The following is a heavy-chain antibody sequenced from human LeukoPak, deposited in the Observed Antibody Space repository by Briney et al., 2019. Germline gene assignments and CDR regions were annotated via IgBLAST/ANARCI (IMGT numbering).Heavy chain of an antibody. CDR2: ISAYNANT. CDR1: GYTFTGYY. V-gene: IGHV1-18*04. D-gene: IGHD6-19*01. Sequence: ASVKVYCNASGYTFTGYYMHWVRQAPGQGLEWMGWISAYNANTNFAQNLQGRVTMTTDTSTSTAYMELRSLRSDDTAVYYCARVQASSGWYIFDYWGQGTLVTVSS. CDR3: ARVQASSGWYIFDY. J-gene: IGHJ4*02.